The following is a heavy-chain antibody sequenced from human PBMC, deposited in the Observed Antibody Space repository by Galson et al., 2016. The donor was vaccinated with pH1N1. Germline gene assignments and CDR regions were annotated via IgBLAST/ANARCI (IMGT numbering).Heavy chain of an antibody. D-gene: IGHD2-8*01. CDR1: GYTFTGYY. CDR2: VKPNSGDT. CDR3: ARGRYCNNRVCFMGIDS. V-gene: IGHV1-2*02. Sequence: SVKVSCKASGYTFTGYYIHWVRQAPGQGLEWMGWVKPNSGDTKYAQKFQGRVTMTRDTSISTAYMELSSLRSDDTAIYYCARGRYCNNRVCFMGIDSWGQGTLVAVSS. J-gene: IGHJ4*02.